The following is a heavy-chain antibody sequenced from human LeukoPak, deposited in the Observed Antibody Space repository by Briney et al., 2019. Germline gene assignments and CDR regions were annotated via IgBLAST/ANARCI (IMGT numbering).Heavy chain of an antibody. J-gene: IGHJ4*02. D-gene: IGHD6-13*01. CDR3: ASSGTSWYSSMGY. CDR1: GFTFSTYT. CDR2: ISGSGGST. V-gene: IGHV3-23*01. Sequence: GGSLRLSCAASGFTFSTYTMNWVRQAPGKGLEWVSAISGSGGSTYYADSVKGRFTISRDNSKNTLFLQMNSLRAEDTAVYYCASSGTSWYSSMGYWGQGTLVTVSS.